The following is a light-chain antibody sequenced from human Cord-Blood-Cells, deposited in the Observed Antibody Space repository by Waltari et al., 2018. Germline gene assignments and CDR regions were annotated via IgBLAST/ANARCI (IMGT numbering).Light chain of an antibody. J-gene: IGLJ1*01. CDR1: RSDVGGYNY. CDR3: SSYAGSNNV. Sequence: QSALTQPPSASGSPGQSVTISCPGTRSDVGGYNYVSWYQQHPGKAPKLMIYEVSKRPSGDPDRFSGSKSGNTASLTVSGLQAEDEADYYCSSYAGSNNVFGTGTKVTVL. CDR2: EVS. V-gene: IGLV2-8*01.